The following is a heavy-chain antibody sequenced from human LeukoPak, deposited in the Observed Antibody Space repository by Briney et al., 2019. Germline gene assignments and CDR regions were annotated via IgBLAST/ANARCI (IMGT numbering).Heavy chain of an antibody. D-gene: IGHD3-10*01. J-gene: IGHJ6*02. CDR3: ARAYYHASGGAFGMDV. CDR2: IRFDGNKK. CDR1: GFTFSSYG. V-gene: IGHV3-33*01. Sequence: GRSLRLSCAASGFTFSSYGMHWVRQAPGKGLEWVALIRFDGNKKDYVDSVKGRFTISRDNSKKTLYLQMNSLRAEDTALYYCARAYYHASGGAFGMDVWGQGTTVTVSS.